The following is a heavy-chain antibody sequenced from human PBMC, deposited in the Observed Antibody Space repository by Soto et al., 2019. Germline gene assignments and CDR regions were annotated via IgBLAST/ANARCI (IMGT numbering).Heavy chain of an antibody. V-gene: IGHV1-3*01. J-gene: IGHJ4*02. Sequence: ASVKVSCKASGYTFTSYAMHWVRQAPGQRLEWMGWINAGNGNTKYSQKFQGRVTMTTDTSTSTVYMELRNLRSDDTAVYYCARGPTGNYFDYWGPGSLVTVSS. D-gene: IGHD1-1*01. CDR1: GYTFTSYA. CDR3: ARGPTGNYFDY. CDR2: INAGNGNT.